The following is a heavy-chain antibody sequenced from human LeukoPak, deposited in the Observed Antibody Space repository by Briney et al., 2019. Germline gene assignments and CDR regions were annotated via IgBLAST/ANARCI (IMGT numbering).Heavy chain of an antibody. CDR3: AKVATGGSGSPDY. J-gene: IGHJ4*02. V-gene: IGHV3-30*18. CDR1: GFTFSSYG. Sequence: GRSLRLSCAASGFTFSSYGMHWVRQAPGKGVEWVAVISYDGSNKYYADSVKGRFTISRDNSRNTLYLQMNSLRAEDTAVYYCAKVATGGSGSPDYWGQGTLVTVSS. D-gene: IGHD3-10*01. CDR2: ISYDGSNK.